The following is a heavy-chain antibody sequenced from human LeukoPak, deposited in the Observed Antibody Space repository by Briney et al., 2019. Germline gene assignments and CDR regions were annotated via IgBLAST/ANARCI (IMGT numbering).Heavy chain of an antibody. Sequence: GGSLRLSCATSGFTFSNHWMTWVRQAPGKGLEWVANIKDDGSEQYYADSVRGRLTISRDNAKNSLYLQMNSLRAEDTAVYYCARGYSYGSWYFDYWGQGTLVTVSS. CDR3: ARGYSYGSWYFDY. CDR1: GFTFSNHW. D-gene: IGHD5-18*01. J-gene: IGHJ4*02. V-gene: IGHV3-7*01. CDR2: IKDDGSEQ.